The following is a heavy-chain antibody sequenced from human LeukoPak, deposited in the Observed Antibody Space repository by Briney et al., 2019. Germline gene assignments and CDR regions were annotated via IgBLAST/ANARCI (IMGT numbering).Heavy chain of an antibody. CDR3: ARDWMTMIVANDAFDI. D-gene: IGHD3-22*01. CDR1: GGSISSSSYY. V-gene: IGHV4-39*07. Sequence: SETLSLTCTVSGGSISSSSYYWGWIRQPPGKGLAWIGSIYYSGSTYYNPSLKSRVTISVDTSKNQFSLKLSSVTAADTAVYYCARDWMTMIVANDAFDIWGQGTMVTVSS. CDR2: IYYSGST. J-gene: IGHJ3*02.